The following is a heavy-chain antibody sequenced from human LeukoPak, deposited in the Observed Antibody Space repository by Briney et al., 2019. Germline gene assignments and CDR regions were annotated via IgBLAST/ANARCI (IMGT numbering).Heavy chain of an antibody. CDR2: ISSGSSTI. V-gene: IGHV3-48*02. D-gene: IGHD6-13*01. Sequence: PGGSLRLSCAASGFTFSNYGMNWVRQAPGKGLEWVSYISSGSSTIYYADSVKGRFTISRDNAKNSLYLQMNSLRDEDTAVYYCARDSSTTWYVSYGVDVWGQGTTVTVSS. CDR3: ARDSSTTWYVSYGVDV. CDR1: GFTFSNYG. J-gene: IGHJ6*02.